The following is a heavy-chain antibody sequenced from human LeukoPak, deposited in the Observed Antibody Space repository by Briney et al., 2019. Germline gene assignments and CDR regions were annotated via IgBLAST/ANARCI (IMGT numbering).Heavy chain of an antibody. V-gene: IGHV1-18*01. CDR3: ARDHYYDSSGYHDHDAFDI. CDR1: GYTFTSYG. CDR2: ISAYNGNT. D-gene: IGHD3-22*01. J-gene: IGHJ3*02. Sequence: GASVKVSCKASGYTFTSYGISWVRQAPGQGLEWMGWISAYNGNTNYAQKLQGRVTMTTDTSTSTAYMELRSLRSDDTAVYYCARDHYYDSSGYHDHDAFDIWGQGTMVTVSS.